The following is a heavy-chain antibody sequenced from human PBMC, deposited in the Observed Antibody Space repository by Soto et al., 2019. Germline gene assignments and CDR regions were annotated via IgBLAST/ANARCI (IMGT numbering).Heavy chain of an antibody. CDR1: GGFISSGDYY. D-gene: IGHD2-15*01. CDR3: ARDGGCGGSCYFVL. Sequence: SETLSLTCTVSGGFISSGDYYWSWIRQPPGKGLEWIGYIYYSGSTYYNPSLKSRVTISVDTSKNQFSLKLSSVTAADTAVYYCARDGGCGGSCYFVLWGQGTLVTVSS. V-gene: IGHV4-30-4*01. J-gene: IGHJ4*02. CDR2: IYYSGST.